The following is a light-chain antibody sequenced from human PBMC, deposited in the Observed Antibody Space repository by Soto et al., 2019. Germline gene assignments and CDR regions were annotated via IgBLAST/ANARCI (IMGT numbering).Light chain of an antibody. V-gene: IGKV4-1*01. CDR1: QSVLYSSNNKNY. J-gene: IGKJ1*01. CDR2: WAS. CDR3: HQYYSTPWT. Sequence: DIVMTQSPDSLAVSLGERATINCKSSQSVLYSSNNKNYLAWYQQKPGQPPKLLIYWASTRESGVPDRFSGSGSVTDFTLTNGSLKAQDEAGYYCHQYYSTPWTFGQGTKVEIK.